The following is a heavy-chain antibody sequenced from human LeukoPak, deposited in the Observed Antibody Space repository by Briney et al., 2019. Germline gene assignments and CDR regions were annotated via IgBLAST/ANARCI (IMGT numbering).Heavy chain of an antibody. J-gene: IGHJ6*03. CDR3: ARRGWGVATIYYYYMDV. Sequence: PSETLSLTCAVYGGSFSGYYWSWIRQPPGKGLEWIGEINHSGSTNYNPSLKSRVTISVDTSKDQFSLKLSSVTAADTAVYYCARRGWGVATIYYYYMDVWGKGTTVTISS. CDR2: INHSGST. CDR1: GGSFSGYY. D-gene: IGHD5-12*01. V-gene: IGHV4-34*01.